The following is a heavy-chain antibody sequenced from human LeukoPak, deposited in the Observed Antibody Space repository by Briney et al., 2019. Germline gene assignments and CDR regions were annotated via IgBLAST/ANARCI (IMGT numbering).Heavy chain of an antibody. Sequence: GGSLRFSCAAAGFTFSSYWMHWVRKAPGKGLVWVSRINSDGSSTSYADSVKGRFTISRDNAKNTLYLQMNRLRAEDTAVYYCARVNSSGWSFDYWGQGTLVTVSS. CDR1: GFTFSSYW. D-gene: IGHD6-19*01. V-gene: IGHV3-74*01. J-gene: IGHJ4*02. CDR3: ARVNSSGWSFDY. CDR2: INSDGSST.